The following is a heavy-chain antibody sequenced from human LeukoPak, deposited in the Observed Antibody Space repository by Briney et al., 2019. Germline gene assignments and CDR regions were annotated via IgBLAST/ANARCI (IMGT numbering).Heavy chain of an antibody. CDR3: AKDADYDILIAPPDY. CDR2: ISYDGSNK. J-gene: IGHJ4*02. V-gene: IGHV3-30*18. D-gene: IGHD3-9*01. Sequence: SGRSLRLSCAASGFTFSSCGMHWVRQAPGKGLEWVAVISYDGSNKYYADSVKGRFTISRDNSKNTLYLQMNSLRAEDTAVYYCAKDADYDILIAPPDYWGQGTLVTVSS. CDR1: GFTFSSCG.